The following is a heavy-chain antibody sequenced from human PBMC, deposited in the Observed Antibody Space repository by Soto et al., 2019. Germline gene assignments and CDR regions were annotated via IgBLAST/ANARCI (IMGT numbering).Heavy chain of an antibody. CDR2: IIPIFGTA. CDR3: ARDRRHSSGWYDALDI. CDR1: GGTFSSYA. V-gene: IGHV1-69*13. D-gene: IGHD6-19*01. J-gene: IGHJ3*02. Sequence: GASVKVSCKASGGTFSSYAISWVRQAPGQGLEWMGGIIPIFGTANYAQKFQGRVTITADESTSTAYMELSSLRSEDTAVYYCARDRRHSSGWYDALDIWGQGTMVT.